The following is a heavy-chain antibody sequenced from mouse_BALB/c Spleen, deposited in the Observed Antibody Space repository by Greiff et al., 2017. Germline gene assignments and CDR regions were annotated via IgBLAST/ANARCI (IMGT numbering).Heavy chain of an antibody. CDR3: AYYGSSYGWYFDV. V-gene: IGHV5-6-5*01. CDR1: GFTFSSYA. Sequence: EVKLMESGGGLVKPGGSLKLSCAASGFTFSSYAMSWVRQTPEKRLEWVASISSGGSTYYPDSVKGRFTISRDNARNILYLQMSSLRSEDTAMYYCAYYGSSYGWYFDVWGAGTTVTVSS. D-gene: IGHD1-1*01. CDR2: ISSGGST. J-gene: IGHJ1*01.